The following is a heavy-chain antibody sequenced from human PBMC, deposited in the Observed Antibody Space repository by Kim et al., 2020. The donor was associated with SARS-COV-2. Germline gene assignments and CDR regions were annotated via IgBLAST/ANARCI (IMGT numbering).Heavy chain of an antibody. D-gene: IGHD6-6*01. CDR3: ARASYSSSSGWFDP. CDR1: GGSFSGYY. J-gene: IGHJ5*02. CDR2: INHSGST. Sequence: SETLSLTCAVYGGSFSGYYWSWIRQPPGKGLEWIGEINHSGSTNYNPSLKSRVTISVDTSKNQFSLKLSSVTAADTAVYYCARASYSSSSGWFDPWGQGTLVTVSS. V-gene: IGHV4-34*01.